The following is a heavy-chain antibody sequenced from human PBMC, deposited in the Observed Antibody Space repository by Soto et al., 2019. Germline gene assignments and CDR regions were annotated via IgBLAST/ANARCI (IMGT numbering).Heavy chain of an antibody. Sequence: SLTCAVSGGSISSYYWSWIRQPAGKGLEWIGRIYTSGSTNYNPSLKSRVTMSVDTSKNQFSLKLSSVTAADTAVYYRAGDPGIAVPTIWGQGTMVTVSS. CDR3: AGDPGIAVPTI. J-gene: IGHJ3*02. D-gene: IGHD6-19*01. CDR1: GGSISSYY. V-gene: IGHV4-4*07. CDR2: IYTSGST.